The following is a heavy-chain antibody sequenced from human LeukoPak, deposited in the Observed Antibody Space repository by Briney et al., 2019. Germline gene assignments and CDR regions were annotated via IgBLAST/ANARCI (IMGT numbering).Heavy chain of an antibody. CDR1: GGSISSYY. V-gene: IGHV4-4*07. J-gene: IGHJ4*02. CDR3: ARPLDYYDSSGYYY. Sequence: SETLSLTCTVSGGSISSYYWSWIRQPAGKGLEWIGRIYTSGSTNYNPSLKSRVTMSVDTPKNQFSLKLSSVTAADTAVYYCARPLDYYDSSGYYYWGQGTLVTVSS. D-gene: IGHD3-22*01. CDR2: IYTSGST.